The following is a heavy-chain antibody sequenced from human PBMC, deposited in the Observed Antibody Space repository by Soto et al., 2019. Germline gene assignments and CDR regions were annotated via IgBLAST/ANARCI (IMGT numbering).Heavy chain of an antibody. V-gene: IGHV3-23*01. CDR2: ISGSGGST. CDR1: GFTFSSYA. J-gene: IGHJ6*03. D-gene: IGHD2-8*01. CDR3: AGRYCTNGVCYTNYYYYIDV. Sequence: PGGSLRLSCAASGFTFSSYAMSWVRQAPGKGLEWVSAISGSGGSTYYADSVQGRFTISRDNSKNTLYLQMNSLRAEDTAVYYCAGRYCTNGVCYTNYYYYIDVRGKGTTVTVSS.